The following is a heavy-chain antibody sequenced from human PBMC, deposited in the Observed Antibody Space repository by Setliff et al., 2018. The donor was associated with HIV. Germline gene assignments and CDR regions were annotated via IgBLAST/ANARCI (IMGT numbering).Heavy chain of an antibody. CDR3: ARNEEGLCTY. CDR2: INTYTGKP. D-gene: IGHD1-1*01. Sequence: GASVKVSCKASGYSLRSFAMNWVRQAPGQGLEWMGWINTYTGKPTYAQGFTGRFVFSLDTSVSTAYLQIDSLKDEDTAIYYCARNEEGLCTYWGQGT. CDR1: GYSLRSFA. J-gene: IGHJ4*02. V-gene: IGHV7-4-1*01.